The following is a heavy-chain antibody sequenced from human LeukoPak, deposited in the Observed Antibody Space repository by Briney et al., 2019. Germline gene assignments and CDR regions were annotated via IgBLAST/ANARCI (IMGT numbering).Heavy chain of an antibody. J-gene: IGHJ4*02. D-gene: IGHD1-26*01. V-gene: IGHV3-53*01. CDR1: GFTVSSNY. CDR2: IYSGGST. Sequence: GGSLRLSCAASGFTVSSNYMSWVRQAPGKGLEWVSVIYSGGSTYYADSLEGRFTISRDNSKNTLYLQMNSLRAEDTAVYYCAREAIVGATTEYYFDYWGQGTLVTVSS. CDR3: AREAIVGATTEYYFDY.